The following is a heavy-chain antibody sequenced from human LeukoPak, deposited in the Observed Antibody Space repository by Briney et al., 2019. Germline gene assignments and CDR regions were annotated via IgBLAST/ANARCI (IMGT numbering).Heavy chain of an antibody. Sequence: GGSLRLSCAASGFTFRNHWMHWVRQTPGKGPVWVSRITSDGSSTTYADSVKGRFTISRDNAKTTLYLQMNNLRAEDTAMYYCARDQRVTGRPDIDYWGQGTRVIVST. D-gene: IGHD6-6*01. V-gene: IGHV3-74*03. CDR3: ARDQRVTGRPDIDY. CDR2: ITSDGSST. CDR1: GFTFRNHW. J-gene: IGHJ4*02.